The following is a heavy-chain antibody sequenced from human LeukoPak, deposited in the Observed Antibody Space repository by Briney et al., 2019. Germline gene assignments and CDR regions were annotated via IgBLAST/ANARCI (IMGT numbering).Heavy chain of an antibody. V-gene: IGHV3-23*01. D-gene: IGHD2-15*01. CDR2: ISSNGGST. J-gene: IGHJ4*02. CDR3: AKDRRGYCSGSSCYPLDY. Sequence: GGSLRLSCAASGFTFSNYSMSWVRQAPGKGLEWVSAISSNGGSTNYADSVKGRFTNSRDNSKNTPYLQMNSLRPEDTGVYYCAKDRRGYCSGSSCYPLDYWGQGTLVTVSS. CDR1: GFTFSNYS.